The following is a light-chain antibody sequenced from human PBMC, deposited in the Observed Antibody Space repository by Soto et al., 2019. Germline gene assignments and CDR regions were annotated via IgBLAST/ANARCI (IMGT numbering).Light chain of an antibody. Sequence: DIQMTQSPSPLSGSVGDRVTITCRASQTISSWLAWYQQKPGKAPKLLIYAASSLQSGVPSRFSGSGSGTDFTFTISSLQPEDIATYYCQQYDNLPITFGQGTRLEIK. CDR1: QTISSW. CDR3: QQYDNLPIT. CDR2: AAS. J-gene: IGKJ5*01. V-gene: IGKV1-5*01.